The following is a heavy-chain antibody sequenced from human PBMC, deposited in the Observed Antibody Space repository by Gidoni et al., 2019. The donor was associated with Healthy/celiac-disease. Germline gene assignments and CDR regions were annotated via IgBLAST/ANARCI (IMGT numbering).Heavy chain of an antibody. CDR3: AKDQTSPYYYDSSGYAD. D-gene: IGHD3-22*01. Sequence: EVQLLESGGGLVQPGGSLRLSCAASGFTFSSHAMSWVRPAPGKGLEWVSAISGSGGSTYYADSVKGRFTISRDNSKNTLYLQMNSLRAEDTAVYYCAKDQTSPYYYDSSGYADWGQGTLVTVSS. J-gene: IGHJ4*02. V-gene: IGHV3-23*01. CDR2: ISGSGGST. CDR1: GFTFSSHA.